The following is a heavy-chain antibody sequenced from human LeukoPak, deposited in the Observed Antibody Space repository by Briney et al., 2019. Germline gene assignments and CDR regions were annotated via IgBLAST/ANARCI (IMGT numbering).Heavy chain of an antibody. CDR3: VMYTWDNVPDI. CDR1: GFTFSSYE. V-gene: IGHV3-74*01. CDR2: MNGDGSAT. Sequence: PGGSLRLSCAASGFTFSSYEMNWVRQAPGKGLEWVARMNGDGSATAHADVVKGRFTISRDNAKNTLYLQMNSLRVEDTAVYFCVMYTWDNVPDIWGQGTVVSVSS. D-gene: IGHD1/OR15-1a*01. J-gene: IGHJ3*02.